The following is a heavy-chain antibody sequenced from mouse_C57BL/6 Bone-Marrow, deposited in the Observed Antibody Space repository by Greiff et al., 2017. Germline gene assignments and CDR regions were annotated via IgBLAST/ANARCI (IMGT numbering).Heavy chain of an antibody. D-gene: IGHD2-10*01. J-gene: IGHJ2*01. Sequence: VQLQQPGAELVKPGASVTLSCKASGYTFTSYWMQWVKQRPGQGLEWIGEIDPSDSYTNYNQKFKGKATLTVDTSSSTAYMQLSSLTSEDAAVYYCARSFSYWYFDYWGQGTTLTVSS. CDR3: ARSFSYWYFDY. CDR2: IDPSDSYT. CDR1: GYTFTSYW. V-gene: IGHV1-50*01.